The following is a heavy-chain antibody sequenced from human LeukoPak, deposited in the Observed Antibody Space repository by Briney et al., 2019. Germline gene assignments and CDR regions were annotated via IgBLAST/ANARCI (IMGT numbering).Heavy chain of an antibody. J-gene: IGHJ4*02. CDR3: ARAWELLVYFDY. CDR2: IYSGGST. CDR1: GFIVSSNY. V-gene: IGHV3-66*01. D-gene: IGHD1-26*01. Sequence: PGGSLRLSCAASGFIVSSNYMSWVRQAPGKGLEWVSVIYSGGSTYYADSVKGRFTISRDNSKNTLYLQMNSLRGEDTAVYYCARAWELLVYFDYWGQGTLVTVSS.